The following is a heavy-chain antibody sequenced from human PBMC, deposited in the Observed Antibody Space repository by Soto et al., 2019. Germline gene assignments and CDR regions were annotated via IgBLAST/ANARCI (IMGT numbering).Heavy chain of an antibody. D-gene: IGHD2-15*01. Sequence: QVQLVESGGGVVQPGRSLRLSCAASGFTFSSYAMHWVRQAPGKGLERVAVISYDGSNKYYADSVKGRFTISRDNSKNTLYLQMNSLRAEDTAVYYCARDLVVVVVAATAYWGQGTLVTVSS. CDR2: ISYDGSNK. V-gene: IGHV3-30-3*01. J-gene: IGHJ4*02. CDR3: ARDLVVVVVAATAY. CDR1: GFTFSSYA.